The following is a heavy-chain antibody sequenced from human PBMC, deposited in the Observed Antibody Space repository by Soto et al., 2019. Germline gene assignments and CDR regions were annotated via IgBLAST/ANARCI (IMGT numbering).Heavy chain of an antibody. CDR1: GFAFSDYA. D-gene: IGHD3-22*01. J-gene: IGHJ4*02. CDR2: VSHDGRNT. Sequence: PGGSLRLSCAASGFAFSDYAMHWVRQAPGKGLEWVAVVSHDGRNTHYADSVKGRFTISRDSSKNTLYLQMNSLRAEDTAVYYCAREGKDYYDSSGNPAGYYFDYWGQGTLVTVSS. CDR3: AREGKDYYDSSGNPAGYYFDY. V-gene: IGHV3-30*03.